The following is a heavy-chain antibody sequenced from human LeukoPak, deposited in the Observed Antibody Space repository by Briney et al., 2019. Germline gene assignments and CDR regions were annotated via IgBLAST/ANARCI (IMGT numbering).Heavy chain of an antibody. J-gene: IGHJ4*02. CDR3: ASGYYDSSGSLDVDY. CDR2: IIPIFGTA. Sequence: ASVKVSCKASGGTFSSYAISWVRQAPGQGLEWMGGIIPIFGTANYAQKFQGRVTITTDESTSTAYMELSSLRSEGTAVYYCASGYYDSSGSLDVDYWGQGTLVTVSS. D-gene: IGHD3-22*01. V-gene: IGHV1-69*05. CDR1: GGTFSSYA.